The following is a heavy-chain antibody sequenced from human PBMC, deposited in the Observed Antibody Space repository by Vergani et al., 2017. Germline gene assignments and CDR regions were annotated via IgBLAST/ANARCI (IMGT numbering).Heavy chain of an antibody. Sequence: EVQLVESGGGLVKPGGSLSLFCAASGFTFSSYSMNWVRQAPGKGLEWVSSISSSSSYIYYADSVKGRFTISRDNAKNSLYLQMNSLRAEDTAVYYCARYPLTYSSSWFDYWGQGTLVTVSS. D-gene: IGHD6-13*01. J-gene: IGHJ4*02. CDR1: GFTFSSYS. CDR3: ARYPLTYSSSWFDY. CDR2: ISSSSSYI. V-gene: IGHV3-21*01.